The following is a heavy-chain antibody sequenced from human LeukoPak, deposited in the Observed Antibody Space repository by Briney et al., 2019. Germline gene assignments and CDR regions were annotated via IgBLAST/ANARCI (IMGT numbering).Heavy chain of an antibody. V-gene: IGHV4-34*01. D-gene: IGHD5-12*01. CDR3: ARLPRGYSGFLDY. CDR2: INHSGST. CDR1: GGSFSGYY. Sequence: SETLSLTCAVYGGSFSGYYWSWIRQPPGKGLERIGEINHSGSTNYNPSLKSRVTISVDTSKNQFSLKLSSVTAADTAVYYCARLPRGYSGFLDYWGQGTLVTVSS. J-gene: IGHJ4*02.